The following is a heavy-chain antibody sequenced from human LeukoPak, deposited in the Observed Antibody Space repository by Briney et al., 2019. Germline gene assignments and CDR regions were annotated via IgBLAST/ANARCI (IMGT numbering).Heavy chain of an antibody. V-gene: IGHV4-4*07. CDR2: ISTSGST. D-gene: IGHD3-10*01. Sequence: SETLSLTCTVSGGSISSSYWSWIRQPAGKGLEWIGHISTSGSTNYNPSLKSRVTISVDTSKNQFSLKLSSVTAADTAVYYCARNLWFGELLAAELERFDPWGQGTLVTVSS. CDR3: ARNLWFGELLAAELERFDP. CDR1: GGSISSSY. J-gene: IGHJ5*02.